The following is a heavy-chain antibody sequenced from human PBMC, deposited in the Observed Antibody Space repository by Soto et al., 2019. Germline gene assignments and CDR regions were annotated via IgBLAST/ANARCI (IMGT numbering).Heavy chain of an antibody. CDR1: GYTFTSYY. V-gene: IGHV1-46*03. J-gene: IGHJ6*02. CDR2: INPSGGST. D-gene: IGHD6-19*01. Sequence: ASVKVSCKASGYTFTSYYMHWVRQAPGQGLEWMGIINPSGGSTSYAQKFQGRDTMTRDTSTSTVYMELSSLRSEDTAVYYCARHSSGWYGYYYGMDVWGQGTTVTVSS. CDR3: ARHSSGWYGYYYGMDV.